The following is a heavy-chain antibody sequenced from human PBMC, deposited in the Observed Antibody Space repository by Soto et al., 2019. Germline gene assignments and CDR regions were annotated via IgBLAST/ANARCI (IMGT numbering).Heavy chain of an antibody. CDR2: INSDGSTT. Sequence: GGSLRLSCAASGFTFSNSWMHWVRQAPGKGLVWVSYINSDGSTTTYADSVKGRFTISRDNAKNTVYLQITSLTAEDTAVYYCARDRSYTTDYWGQGTLVSVSS. V-gene: IGHV3-74*01. CDR1: GFTFSNSW. CDR3: ARDRSYTTDY. D-gene: IGHD1-26*01. J-gene: IGHJ4*02.